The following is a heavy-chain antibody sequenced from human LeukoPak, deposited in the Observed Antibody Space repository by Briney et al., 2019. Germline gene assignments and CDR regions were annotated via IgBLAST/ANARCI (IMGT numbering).Heavy chain of an antibody. CDR1: GFTFSIYS. CDR3: AREGGRYRYRDAFDL. D-gene: IGHD1-26*01. J-gene: IGHJ3*01. V-gene: IGHV3-21*01. CDR2: ISTTSAYI. Sequence: GGSLRLSCAASGFTFSIYSMNWVRQAPGKGLEWVSSISTTSAYIYNAQSVKGRFTISRDNAKKLLYLQMKSLRAEDTALYYCAREGGRYRYRDAFDLWGQGTMVTVSS.